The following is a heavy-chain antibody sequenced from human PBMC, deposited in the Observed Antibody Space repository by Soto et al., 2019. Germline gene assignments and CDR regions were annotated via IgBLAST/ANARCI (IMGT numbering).Heavy chain of an antibody. Sequence: YWQGCCNSIEKCCILWLRPVPRKGLEWVGIIYPGDPDPRYSPSFQGPVTIPADKSISTAYLKWSSVKASDTAMYYCARKGYSSSCRRNYKGLDPWGQGTRLTVYS. CDR1: CNSIEKCC. V-gene: IGHV5-51*01. CDR3: ARKGYSSSCRRNYKGLDP. D-gene: IGHD6-6*01. CDR2: IYPGDPDP. J-gene: IGHJ5*02.